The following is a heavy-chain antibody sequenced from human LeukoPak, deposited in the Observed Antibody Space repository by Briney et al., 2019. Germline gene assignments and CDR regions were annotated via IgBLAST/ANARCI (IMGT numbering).Heavy chain of an antibody. CDR3: ARYIPTPGDDFDF. D-gene: IGHD2-2*02. CDR1: GYTFTGYY. CDR2: MNSNNGGT. J-gene: IGHJ3*01. Sequence: ASVKVSCKASGYTFTGYYMHWVRQAPGQGLEWMGWMNSNNGGTNYAQKFQGRVTMTRDTSISTAYMELSRLRSDDTAVYYCARYIPTPGDDFDFWGQGTMVTVSS. V-gene: IGHV1-2*02.